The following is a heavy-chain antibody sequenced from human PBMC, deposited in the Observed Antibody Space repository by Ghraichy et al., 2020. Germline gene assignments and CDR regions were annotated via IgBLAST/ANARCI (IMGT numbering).Heavy chain of an antibody. CDR3: ARQMGGPLLWFGANWFDP. J-gene: IGHJ5*02. CDR2: IYYSGST. D-gene: IGHD3-10*01. CDR1: GGSISSSSYY. V-gene: IGHV4-39*01. Sequence: SETLSLTCTVSGGSISSSSYYWGWIRQPPGKGLVWIGCIYYSGSTYYNPSLKSRVTISVDTSKNQFSLKLNSVTAADTAVYYCARQMGGPLLWFGANWFDPGGQGTLVTVSS.